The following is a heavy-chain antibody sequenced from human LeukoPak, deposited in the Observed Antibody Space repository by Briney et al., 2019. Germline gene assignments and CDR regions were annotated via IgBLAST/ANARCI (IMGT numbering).Heavy chain of an antibody. CDR3: ARHVQVHLARSGSYGNWYFDL. V-gene: IGHV4-59*08. J-gene: IGHJ2*01. D-gene: IGHD3-10*01. CDR1: GASISSYY. Sequence: SETLSLTCTVSGASISSYYWSWIRQPPGKGLEWIGYIYYSGSTNYNPSLKSRVTISVDTSKNQFSLKLSSVTAADTAVYYCARHVQVHLARSGSYGNWYFDLWGRGTLVTVSS. CDR2: IYYSGST.